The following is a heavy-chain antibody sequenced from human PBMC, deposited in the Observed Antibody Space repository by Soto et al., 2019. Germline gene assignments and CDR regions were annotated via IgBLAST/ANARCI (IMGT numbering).Heavy chain of an antibody. J-gene: IGHJ6*02. CDR1: GFSFSTYG. D-gene: IGHD2-2*01. CDR2: ISYDGGNK. Sequence: GGSLRLSCAASGFSFSTYGMHWVRQAPGKGLEWVAVISYDGGNKYYADSVKGRFTISRDNPKNTLYLQMNSLRAEDTAVYYCAKVLGYCTSSSGSRDSYYYYGMDVWGQGTTVTVSS. CDR3: AKVLGYCTSSSGSRDSYYYYGMDV. V-gene: IGHV3-30*18.